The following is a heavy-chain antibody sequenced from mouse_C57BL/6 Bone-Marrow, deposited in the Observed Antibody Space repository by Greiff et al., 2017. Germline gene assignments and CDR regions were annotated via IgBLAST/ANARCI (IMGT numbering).Heavy chain of an antibody. J-gene: IGHJ2*01. CDR3: ARGYYVDY. Sequence: EVQGVASGGGLVKPGGSLKLSCAASGFTFSDYGMHWVRQAPEKGLEWVAYISSGSSTIYYADTVEGRFTISRDNAKNTLFLQLTSLRSEDTAMYYCARGYYVDYWGQGTTLTVTS. CDR1: GFTFSDYG. CDR2: ISSGSSTI. V-gene: IGHV5-17*01.